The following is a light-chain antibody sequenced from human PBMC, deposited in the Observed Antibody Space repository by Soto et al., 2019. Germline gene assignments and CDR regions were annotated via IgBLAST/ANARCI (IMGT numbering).Light chain of an antibody. J-gene: IGLJ1*01. V-gene: IGLV2-14*03. CDR1: SSDIGGYNY. CDR2: DVS. CDR3: SSSTTSNNRQIV. Sequence: QSVLTQPASVSGSPGQSIPISCTGTSSDIGGYNYVSWYQHHPGKAPKLMIYDVSNRPSGVSNRFSGSKSGNMASLTISGLQPEDEADYYCSSSTTSNNRQIVFGTGTKGTVL.